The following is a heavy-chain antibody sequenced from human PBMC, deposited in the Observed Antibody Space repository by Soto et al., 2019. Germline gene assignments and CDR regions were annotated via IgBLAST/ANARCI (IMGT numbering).Heavy chain of an antibody. CDR3: ARLYSNYEGYYYYYMDV. J-gene: IGHJ6*03. CDR1: GFTFSSYS. Sequence: EVQLVESGGGLVQPGGSLRLSCAASGFTFSSYSMNWVRQAPGKGLEWVSYISSSSSTIYYADSVKGRFTISRDNAKNSLYLQMNSLRAEDTAVYYCARLYSNYEGYYYYYMDVWGKGTTVTVSS. D-gene: IGHD4-4*01. CDR2: ISSSSSTI. V-gene: IGHV3-48*01.